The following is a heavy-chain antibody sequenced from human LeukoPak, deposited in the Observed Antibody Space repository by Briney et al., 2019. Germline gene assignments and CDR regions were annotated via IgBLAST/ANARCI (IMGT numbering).Heavy chain of an antibody. J-gene: IGHJ4*02. CDR1: GFTFDDYA. D-gene: IGHD3-3*01. CDR3: ARFNSYDFWSGYYTGIDY. V-gene: IGHV3-9*01. Sequence: PGGSLRLSCAASGFTFDDYAMHWVRQAPGKGLEWVSGISWNSGSIGYADSVKGRFTISRDNAKNSLYLQMNSLRAEDTAVYYCARFNSYDFWSGYYTGIDYWGQGTLVTVSS. CDR2: ISWNSGSI.